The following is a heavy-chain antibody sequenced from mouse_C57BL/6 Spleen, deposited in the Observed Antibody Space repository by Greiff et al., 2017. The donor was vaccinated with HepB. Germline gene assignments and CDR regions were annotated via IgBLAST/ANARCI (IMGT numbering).Heavy chain of an antibody. CDR3: ASRAGGAMDY. J-gene: IGHJ4*01. CDR2: IWGVGST. D-gene: IGHD3-3*01. Sequence: VKLVESGPGLVAPSQSLSITCTVSGFSLTSYGVDWVRQSPGKGLEWLGVIWGVGSTNYNSALKSRLSISKDNSKSQVFLKMNSLQTDDTAMYYGASRAGGAMDYWGQGTSVTVSS. CDR1: GFSLTSYG. V-gene: IGHV2-6*01.